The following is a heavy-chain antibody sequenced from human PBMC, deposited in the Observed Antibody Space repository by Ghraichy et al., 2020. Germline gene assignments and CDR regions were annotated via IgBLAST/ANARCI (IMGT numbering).Heavy chain of an antibody. Sequence: GGSLRLSCAASGFTFSSYGMHWVRQAPGKGLEWVAFIRYDGSNKYYADSVKGRFTISRDNSKNTLYLQMNSLRAEDTAVYYCAKLALSIAARTKRAELDYWGQGTLVTVSS. D-gene: IGHD6-6*01. CDR2: IRYDGSNK. CDR3: AKLALSIAARTKRAELDY. V-gene: IGHV3-30*02. J-gene: IGHJ4*02. CDR1: GFTFSSYG.